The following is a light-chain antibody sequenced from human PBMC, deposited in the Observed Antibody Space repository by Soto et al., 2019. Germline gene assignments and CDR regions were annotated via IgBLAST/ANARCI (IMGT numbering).Light chain of an antibody. J-gene: IGLJ1*01. CDR1: SSDFGAGYD. CDR3: QSYDRSLNGHYV. Sequence: QSVLTQPPSVSGAPGQRVTISCTGSSSDFGAGYDVHWYQQFPGTAPKLLIYGNNNRPSGVPDRFSGSKSGTSASLAITGLQAEDEADYYCQSYDRSLNGHYVFGTGTKVTVL. V-gene: IGLV1-40*01. CDR2: GNN.